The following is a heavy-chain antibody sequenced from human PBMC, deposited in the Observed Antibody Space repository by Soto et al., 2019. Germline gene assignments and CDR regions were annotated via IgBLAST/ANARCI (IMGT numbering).Heavy chain of an antibody. CDR1: GYTFTSHD. J-gene: IGHJ4*02. CDR3: ARGGYCSGGSCYSLAY. CDR2: MDPNSGNT. V-gene: IGHV1-8*01. D-gene: IGHD2-15*01. Sequence: ASVTVSCQAAGYTFTSHDLNWVRQATGQGLEWMGWMDPNSGNTGYAQKFQGRVTMTRNTSISTAYMELSSLRSEDTAVYYCARGGYCSGGSCYSLAYWGQGTLVTVSS.